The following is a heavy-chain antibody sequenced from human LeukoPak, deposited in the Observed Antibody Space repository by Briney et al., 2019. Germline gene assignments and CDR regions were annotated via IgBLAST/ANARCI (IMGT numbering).Heavy chain of an antibody. CDR2: ISSSGSTI. CDR3: VKDAPNGSIDY. Sequence: GGSLRLSCAASGFTFSSYAMSWVRQAPGKGLEWVSYISSSGSTIYYADSVKGRFTISRDNARNSLYLQMNSLKAEDTALYYCVKDAPNGSIDYWGQGTLVTVSS. J-gene: IGHJ4*02. D-gene: IGHD2/OR15-2a*01. CDR1: GFTFSSYA. V-gene: IGHV3-48*04.